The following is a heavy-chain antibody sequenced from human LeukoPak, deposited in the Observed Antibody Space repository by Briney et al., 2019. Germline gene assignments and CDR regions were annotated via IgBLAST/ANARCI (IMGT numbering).Heavy chain of an antibody. CDR1: GGSISSGGYY. CDR2: IYYSGST. D-gene: IGHD6-13*01. V-gene: IGHV4-31*03. CDR3: ASSIAAAGTGGWFDP. J-gene: IGHJ5*02. Sequence: PSETLSLTCTVSGGSISSGGYYWSWIPQHPGKGLEWIGYIYYSGSTYYNPSLKSRVTISVDTSKNQFSLKLSSVTAADTAVYYCASSIAAAGTGGWFDPWGQGTLVTVSS.